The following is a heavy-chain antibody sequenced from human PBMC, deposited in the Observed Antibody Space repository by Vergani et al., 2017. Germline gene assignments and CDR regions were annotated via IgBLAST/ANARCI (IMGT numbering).Heavy chain of an antibody. D-gene: IGHD2-21*02. CDR2: ISSSSSYI. CDR1: GFTFSSYS. V-gene: IGHV3-21*01. CDR3: AREEQWWVVTAMATTVAFDI. J-gene: IGHJ3*02. Sequence: EVQLVESGGGLVKPGGSLRLSCAASGFTFSSYSMNWVRQAPGKGLEWVSSISSSSSYIYYADAVKGRFTISRDNAKNSLYLQMNSLRAEDTAVYYCAREEQWWVVTAMATTVAFDIWGQGTMVTVSS.